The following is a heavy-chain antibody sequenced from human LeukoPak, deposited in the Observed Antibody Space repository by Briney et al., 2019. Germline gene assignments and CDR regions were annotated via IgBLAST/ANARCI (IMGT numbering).Heavy chain of an antibody. J-gene: IGHJ2*01. Sequence: PSETLSLTCTVSGGSIGSYFWSWIRQPLGKRLEWMGYIYYSGTTNYNPSLKSRVTMSMDRSENQFSLKLTSVTAADTAVYYCARETYSYTLGGYSFDLWGRGTLVTVSS. CDR3: ARETYSYTLGGYSFDL. D-gene: IGHD3-16*01. CDR1: GGSIGSYF. V-gene: IGHV4-59*01. CDR2: IYYSGTT.